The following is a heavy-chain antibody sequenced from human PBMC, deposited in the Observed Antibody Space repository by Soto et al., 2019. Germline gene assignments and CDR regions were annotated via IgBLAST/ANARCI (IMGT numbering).Heavy chain of an antibody. CDR1: GFTFSSYV. Sequence: LXLSCASSGFTFSSYVMYWVRQAPGKGLEWVAVIWYDGSNKYYADSVKGRFTISRDNSKNMLYLQMNSLRAEDTAVYYCASPSYMPAWGQGSLVTVSS. V-gene: IGHV3-33*01. CDR2: IWYDGSNK. CDR3: ASPSYMPA. J-gene: IGHJ1*01. D-gene: IGHD2-2*01.